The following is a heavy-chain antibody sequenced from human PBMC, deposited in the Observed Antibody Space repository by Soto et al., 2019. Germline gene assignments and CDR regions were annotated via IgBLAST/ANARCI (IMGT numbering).Heavy chain of an antibody. CDR2: IYYSGST. D-gene: IGHD6-19*01. CDR1: GGSISSYY. Sequence: SETLSLTCTVSGGSISSYYWSWIRQPPGKGLEWIGYIYYSGSTNYNPSLKSRVTISVDTSKNQFSLKLSSVTAADTAVYYCARNGRVAVAGTREYYYYYYMDVWGKGTTVTVSS. J-gene: IGHJ6*03. CDR3: ARNGRVAVAGTREYYYYYYMDV. V-gene: IGHV4-59*01.